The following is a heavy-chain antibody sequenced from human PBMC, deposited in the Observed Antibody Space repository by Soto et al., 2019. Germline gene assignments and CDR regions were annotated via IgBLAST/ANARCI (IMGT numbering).Heavy chain of an antibody. CDR1: GGSFSGYY. D-gene: IGHD2-2*01. CDR3: ARVLVPAAIWARRGPFDY. V-gene: IGHV4-34*01. CDR2: INHSGST. J-gene: IGHJ4*02. Sequence: QVQLQQWGAGLLKPSETLSLTCAVYGGSFSGYYWSWIRQPPGKGLEWIGEINHSGSTNYNPSLKSRVTISVDTSKNQFSLKLSSVTAADTAVYYCARVLVPAAIWARRGPFDYWGQGTLVTVSS.